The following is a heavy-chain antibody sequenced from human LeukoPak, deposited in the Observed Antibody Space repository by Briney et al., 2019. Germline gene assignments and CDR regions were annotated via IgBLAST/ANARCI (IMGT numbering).Heavy chain of an antibody. V-gene: IGHV4-61*02. CDR2: IYTSGST. J-gene: IGHJ5*02. D-gene: IGHD3-3*01. CDR1: GGSISSGSYS. CDR3: ARSVLRFLEWSEARFDP. Sequence: TLSLTCTVSGGSISSGSYSWSWIRQPAGKGLEWIGRIYTSGSTNYNPSLKSRVTISVDTSKNQFSLKLSSVTAADTAAYYCARSVLRFLEWSEARFDPWGQGILVTVSS.